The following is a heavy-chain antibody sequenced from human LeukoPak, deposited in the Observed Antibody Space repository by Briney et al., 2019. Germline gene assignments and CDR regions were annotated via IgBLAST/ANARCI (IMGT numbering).Heavy chain of an antibody. D-gene: IGHD3-10*01. J-gene: IGHJ4*02. V-gene: IGHV4-39*01. CDR1: GGSTSSNNYY. CDR3: ARYGITIVRGGKYYFDS. CDR2: FSYNGNT. Sequence: SETLSPTCTASGGSTSSNNYYWGWIRQFPGKGLQWIGSFSYNGNTYYNPSLKSRGAISVDTSKNQFSLKMSSVTAADTAVYYCARYGITIVRGGKYYFDSWGQGTLVTVSS.